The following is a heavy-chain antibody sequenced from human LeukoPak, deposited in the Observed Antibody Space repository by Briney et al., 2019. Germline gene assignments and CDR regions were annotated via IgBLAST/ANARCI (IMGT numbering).Heavy chain of an antibody. CDR2: IGGGGGST. V-gene: IGHV3-23*01. Sequence: GGSPRLSCTASGFTFTNYAMSWVRQAPGKGLEWVSTIGGGGGSTDYTDSVKGRFTISRDNAKNSLYLQMNSLRAEDTAVYYCAKENSGWYGAYFDSWGQGTVDTVSS. CDR3: AKENSGWYGAYFDS. D-gene: IGHD6-19*01. J-gene: IGHJ4*02. CDR1: GFTFTNYA.